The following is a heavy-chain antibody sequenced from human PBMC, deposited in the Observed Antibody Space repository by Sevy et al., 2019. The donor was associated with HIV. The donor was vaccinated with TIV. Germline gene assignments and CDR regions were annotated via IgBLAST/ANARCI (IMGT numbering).Heavy chain of an antibody. J-gene: IGHJ4*02. CDR2: ISSSGSTI. CDR1: GFTFTDYY. V-gene: IGHV3-11*04. D-gene: IGHD4-17*01. CDR3: ARDFTTFDYGGNPTHSDYFDF. Sequence: GGCLRLSCEASGFTFTDYYMSWIRQAPGKGLEWVSYISSSGSTIYYADSVKGRFTISRDNAKNSLYLQMNSLRAEDTAVYYCARDFTTFDYGGNPTHSDYFDFWGQGTLVTVSS.